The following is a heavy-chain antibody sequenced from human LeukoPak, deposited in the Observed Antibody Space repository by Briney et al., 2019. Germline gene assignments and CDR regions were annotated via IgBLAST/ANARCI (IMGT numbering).Heavy chain of an antibody. D-gene: IGHD1-26*01. J-gene: IGHJ4*02. CDR1: GFTFSGHW. CDR3: ARGAGSYSEIFDY. CDR2: INERGTDR. Sequence: GGSLRLSCTASGFTFSGHWIHWVRQPPGMGLVWVSRINERGTDRMYAESVKGRFTISRDNAKNTLYLQMNSLRAEDTAVYYCARGAGSYSEIFDYWGQGTLVTVSS. V-gene: IGHV3-74*03.